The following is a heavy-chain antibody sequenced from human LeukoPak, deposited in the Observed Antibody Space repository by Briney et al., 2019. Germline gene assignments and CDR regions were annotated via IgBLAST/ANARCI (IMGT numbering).Heavy chain of an antibody. CDR3: ARGSRFYAFDI. CDR2: INPSGGST. CDR1: GYTFTSYY. D-gene: IGHD2-2*01. J-gene: IGHJ3*02. Sequence: ASVKVSCKASGYTFTSYYMHWVRQAPGQGLEWMGIINPSGGSTSYAQKLQGRVTMTTDTSTTTAYMELRSLRSDDTAVYYCARGSRFYAFDIWGQGTMVTVSS. V-gene: IGHV1-46*01.